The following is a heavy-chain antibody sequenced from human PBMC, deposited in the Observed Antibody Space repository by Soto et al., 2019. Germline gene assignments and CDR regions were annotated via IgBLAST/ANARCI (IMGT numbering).Heavy chain of an antibody. J-gene: IGHJ4*02. Sequence: QVQLQESGPGLVKPSETLSLTCTVSGGSISSYYWSWIRQPPGKGLEWIGYIYYSGSTDYNPSLKRRVTISVDTSKNQCSLKLSSVTAADTAVYYCAGGPTWYYYAAGGQGTLVTVSS. CDR2: IYYSGST. V-gene: IGHV4-59*01. CDR3: AGGPTWYYYAA. CDR1: GGSISSYY. D-gene: IGHD3-10*01.